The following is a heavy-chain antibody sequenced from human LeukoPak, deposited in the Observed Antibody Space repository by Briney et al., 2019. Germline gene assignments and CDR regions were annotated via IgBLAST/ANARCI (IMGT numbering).Heavy chain of an antibody. Sequence: GRSLRLSCAASGFSFSSYGMHWVRQAPGKGLEWVAGISFDGSNKYYADSLKGRFTISRDNSKNTLYMQMNSLRVEDTAVYYCCGWLFYCDNLGQGTLVTVSS. J-gene: IGHJ4*02. CDR3: CGWLFYCDN. CDR1: GFSFSSYG. V-gene: IGHV3-30*03. D-gene: IGHD3-22*01. CDR2: ISFDGSNK.